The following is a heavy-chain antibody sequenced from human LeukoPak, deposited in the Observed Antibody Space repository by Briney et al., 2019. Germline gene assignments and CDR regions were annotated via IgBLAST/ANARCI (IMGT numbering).Heavy chain of an antibody. V-gene: IGHV3-33*01. CDR3: AREGDSRWGELSP. CDR1: GFTFSTYA. D-gene: IGHD3-16*02. J-gene: IGHJ1*01. Sequence: GGSLRLSCAASGFTFSTYAIHWVRQAPGKGLEWVAVIWFDGSEQYYADSVKGRFIISRDNSKSTSNLQLNSLRAEDTAVYYCAREGDSRWGELSPWGQGTLVTVSS. CDR2: IWFDGSEQ.